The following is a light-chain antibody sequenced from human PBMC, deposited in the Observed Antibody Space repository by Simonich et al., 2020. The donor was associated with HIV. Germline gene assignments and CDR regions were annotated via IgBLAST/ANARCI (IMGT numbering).Light chain of an antibody. CDR2: DVS. CDR3: SSYTGISTVV. J-gene: IGLJ2*01. Sequence: QSALTQPASVSGSPGQSITISCTGTSSDVGGYNYVSWYQQHPVKAPKLMIYDVSNWPSGVSHRFSASKSGNTASLTISDLQAEDEATYYCSSYTGISTVVFGGGTKLTVL. V-gene: IGLV2-14*03. CDR1: SSDVGGYNY.